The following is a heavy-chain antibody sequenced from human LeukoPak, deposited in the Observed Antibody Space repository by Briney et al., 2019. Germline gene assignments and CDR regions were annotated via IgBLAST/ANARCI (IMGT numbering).Heavy chain of an antibody. V-gene: IGHV3-7*01. D-gene: IGHD6-13*01. CDR3: ASERPSSSWYDY. CDR1: GFTFSTHS. Sequence: PAGGSLRLSCAASGFTFSTHSMTWVRQAPGKGLEWVANIYQDGREKYYADSVKGRFTISRDNAKNSLYLQMNSLRAEDTAVYYCASERPSSSWYDYWGQGTLVTVSS. J-gene: IGHJ4*02. CDR2: IYQDGREK.